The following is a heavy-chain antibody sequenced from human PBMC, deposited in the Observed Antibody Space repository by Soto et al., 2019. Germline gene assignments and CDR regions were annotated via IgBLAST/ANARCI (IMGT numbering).Heavy chain of an antibody. Sequence: QVQLVESGGGVVQPGRSLRLSCAASGFIFNSYGMHWVRQAPGKGLEWVAVIWYDGSNKYYADSVKGRFTISRDNSKNTLYVQMNSLRAEDTAVYYCARDWRRGHSYGPAGYWGQGTLVTVSS. CDR2: IWYDGSNK. D-gene: IGHD5-18*01. CDR1: GFIFNSYG. CDR3: ARDWRRGHSYGPAGY. J-gene: IGHJ4*02. V-gene: IGHV3-33*01.